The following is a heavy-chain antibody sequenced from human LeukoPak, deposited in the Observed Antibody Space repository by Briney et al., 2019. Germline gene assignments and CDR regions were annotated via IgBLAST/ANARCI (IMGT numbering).Heavy chain of an antibody. Sequence: SETLSLTCTVSGGSISSSSYYWGWIRQPPGKGLEWIGSIYYSGSTYYNPSPKSRVTISVDTSKNQFSLKLSSVTAADTAVYYCARHRGYYRGEVDYWGQGTLVTVSS. D-gene: IGHD3-22*01. CDR1: GGSISSSSYY. CDR2: IYYSGST. CDR3: ARHRGYYRGEVDY. J-gene: IGHJ4*02. V-gene: IGHV4-39*01.